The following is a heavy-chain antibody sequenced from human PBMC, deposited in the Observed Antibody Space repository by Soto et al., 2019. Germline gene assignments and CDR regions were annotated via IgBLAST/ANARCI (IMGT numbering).Heavy chain of an antibody. J-gene: IGHJ6*02. V-gene: IGHV3-30-3*01. D-gene: IGHD2-21*02. CDR2: ISYDGSNK. CDR1: GFTFSSYA. CDR3: ARDPGRVTYYYYYGMDV. Sequence: PGGSLRLSCAASGFTFSSYAMHWVRQAPGKGLEWVAVISYDGSNKYCADSVKGRFTISRDNSKNTLYLQMNSLRAEDTAVYYCARDPGRVTYYYYYGMDVWGQGTTVTVSS.